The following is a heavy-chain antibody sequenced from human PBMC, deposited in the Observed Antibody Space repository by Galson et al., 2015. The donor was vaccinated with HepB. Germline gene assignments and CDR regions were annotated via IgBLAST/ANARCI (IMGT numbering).Heavy chain of an antibody. CDR3: AKDVPHYYYGMDV. J-gene: IGHJ6*02. CDR2: ISGSGGST. Sequence: SLRLSCAASGFTFSSYAMSWVRQTPGKGLEWVSAISGSGGSTYYADSVKGRFTISRDNSKNTLYLQMNSLRAEDTAVYYCAKDVPHYYYGMDVWGQGTTVTVSS. CDR1: GFTFSSYA. V-gene: IGHV3-23*01.